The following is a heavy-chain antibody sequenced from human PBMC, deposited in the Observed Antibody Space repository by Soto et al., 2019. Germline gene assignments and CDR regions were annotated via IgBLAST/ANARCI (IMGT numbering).Heavy chain of an antibody. CDR1: GFTFSNAW. D-gene: IGHD3-9*01. CDR3: TTTTPRYDILTGYSEALYYYYYYGMDV. Sequence: PGGSLRLSCAASGFTFSNAWMNWVRQXPGKGLEWVGRIKSKTDGGTTDYAAPVKGRFTISRDDSKNTLYLQMNSLKTEDTAVYYCTTTTPRYDILTGYSEALYYYYYYGMDVWGQGTTVTVSS. V-gene: IGHV3-15*07. CDR2: IKSKTDGGTT. J-gene: IGHJ6*02.